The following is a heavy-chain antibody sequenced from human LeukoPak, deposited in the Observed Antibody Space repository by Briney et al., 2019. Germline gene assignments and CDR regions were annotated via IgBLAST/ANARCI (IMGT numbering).Heavy chain of an antibody. D-gene: IGHD1-26*01. CDR3: ARRQWELLGYYYYYMDV. CDR1: GYTFTSYY. J-gene: IGHJ6*03. Sequence: ASVKVSCKASGYTFTSYYMHWVRHAPGQGLEWMGIINPSGGSTSYAQKFQGRVTMTRDTSTSTVYMELSSLRSEDTAVYYCARRQWELLGYYYYYMDVWGKGTTVTVSS. CDR2: INPSGGST. V-gene: IGHV1-46*01.